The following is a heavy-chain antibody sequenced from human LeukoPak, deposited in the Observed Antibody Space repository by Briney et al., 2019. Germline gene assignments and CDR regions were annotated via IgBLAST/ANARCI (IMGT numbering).Heavy chain of an antibody. CDR1: GYTFTDYY. CDR2: INPNSGGT. CDR3: ARDRGTAAGTRYFDY. D-gene: IGHD6-13*01. V-gene: IGHV1-2*02. J-gene: IGHJ4*02. Sequence: ASVKVSCKASGYTFTDYYMHWVRQAPGQGLEWMGWINPNSGGTNYAQKFQGRVTMTRDTSISTAYMELSRLRSDDTAVYYCARDRGTAAGTRYFDYWGQGTLVTVSS.